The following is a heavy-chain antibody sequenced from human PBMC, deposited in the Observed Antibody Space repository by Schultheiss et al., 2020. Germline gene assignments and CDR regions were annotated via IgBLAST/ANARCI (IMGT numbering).Heavy chain of an antibody. CDR2: INPNSGGT. V-gene: IGHV1-2*02. J-gene: IGHJ6*02. Sequence: ASVKVSCKASGYTFTSYGISWVRQAPGQGLEWMGWINPNSGGTNYAQKFQGRVTMTRDTSISTAYMELSRLRSDDTAVYYCARSRLYYYGMDVWGQGTTVTVSS. CDR1: GYTFTSYG. CDR3: ARSRLYYYGMDV.